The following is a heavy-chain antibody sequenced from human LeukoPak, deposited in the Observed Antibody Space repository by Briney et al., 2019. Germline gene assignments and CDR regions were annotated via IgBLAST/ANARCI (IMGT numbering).Heavy chain of an antibody. CDR2: ISSSSSYI. CDR1: GFTFSSYS. CDR3: AADNYDYVWGSYRPNWFDP. D-gene: IGHD3-16*02. V-gene: IGHV3-21*01. J-gene: IGHJ5*02. Sequence: GGSLRLSCAASGFTFSSYSMSWVRQAPGKGLEWVSSISSSSSYIYYADSVKGRFTISRDNAKNSLYLQMNSLRAEDTAVYYCAADNYDYVWGSYRPNWFDPWGQGTLVTASS.